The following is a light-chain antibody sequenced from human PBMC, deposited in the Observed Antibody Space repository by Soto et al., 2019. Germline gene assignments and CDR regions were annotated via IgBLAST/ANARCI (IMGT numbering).Light chain of an antibody. Sequence: QSALTQPASVSGSPGQSITISCSGTSNEVGSYYLVSWYQQHPGKAPELMIYEGSKRPSGVSDRFSGSYSDNTASLTISGLQAEEEADYLCCSYAGRTTPYVFGTGTKVTV. J-gene: IGLJ1*01. CDR2: EGS. CDR1: SNEVGSYYL. V-gene: IGLV2-23*01. CDR3: CSYAGRTTPYV.